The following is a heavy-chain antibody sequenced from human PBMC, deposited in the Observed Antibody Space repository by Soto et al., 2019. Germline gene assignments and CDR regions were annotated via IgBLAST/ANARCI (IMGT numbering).Heavy chain of an antibody. J-gene: IGHJ4*01. CDR3: AKDIVVVPASGDYFDF. Sequence: PGWSLRLSCAASGFTFSNYAMNWVRQAPGKGLEWVSGISGSSGSTFYADSVRGRFTISRDNSKNTLYLQMNSLRAEDTAVYYCAKDIVVVPASGDYFDFWGQGTRVTASS. CDR2: ISGSSGST. D-gene: IGHD2-2*01. V-gene: IGHV3-23*01. CDR1: GFTFSNYA.